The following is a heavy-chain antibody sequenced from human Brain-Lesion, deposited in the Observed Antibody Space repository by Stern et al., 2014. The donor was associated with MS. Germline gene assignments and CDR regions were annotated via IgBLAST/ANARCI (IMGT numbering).Heavy chain of an antibody. D-gene: IGHD1-26*01. Sequence: QVQLQESGPGLVKPSGTLSLTCAVSGGSISSGNWRSWVRQSPGTRLEWIGEMYNSGIPNYNPSPESRVSISIDKSKNQFSLKVYSLTAADTAVYYCASNRGSGSFFDSWGQGSLVTVSS. CDR3: ASNRGSGSFFDS. V-gene: IGHV4-4*02. CDR2: MYNSGIP. J-gene: IGHJ4*02. CDR1: GGSISSGNW.